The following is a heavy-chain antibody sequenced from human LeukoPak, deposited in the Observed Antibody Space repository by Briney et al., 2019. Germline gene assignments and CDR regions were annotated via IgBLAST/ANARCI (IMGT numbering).Heavy chain of an antibody. J-gene: IGHJ4*02. V-gene: IGHV4-34*01. Sequence: SETLSLTCAVYGGSFSGYYWSWIRQPPGKGLEWIGEINHSGSTNYNPSLKSRVTISVDTSKNQFSLKLSSVTAADTAVYYCARRRGYSYGHFDYWGRGTLVTVSS. D-gene: IGHD5-18*01. CDR1: GGSFSGYY. CDR3: ARRRGYSYGHFDY. CDR2: INHSGST.